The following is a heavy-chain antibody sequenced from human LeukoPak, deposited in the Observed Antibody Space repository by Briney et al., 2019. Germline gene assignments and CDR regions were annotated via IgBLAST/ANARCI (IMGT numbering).Heavy chain of an antibody. CDR3: ARAGSSTATYPIWFDP. J-gene: IGHJ5*02. CDR1: GYTFTTYG. Sequence: ASVNVSCKASGYTFTTYGINCVRQAPGQGLEWMGWISPYNGNTNYAQKLQGRVTMTTDTSTGTVYMELRSLRSDDTAVYYCARAGSSTATYPIWFDPWRQGTLVTVSS. V-gene: IGHV1-18*01. D-gene: IGHD1-26*01. CDR2: ISPYNGNT.